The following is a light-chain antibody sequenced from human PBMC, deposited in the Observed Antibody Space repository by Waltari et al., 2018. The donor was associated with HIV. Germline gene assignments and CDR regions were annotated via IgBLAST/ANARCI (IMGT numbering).Light chain of an antibody. V-gene: IGLV2-11*01. Sequence: QSALTQPRPVSGSPGQSVTLSCTGTSSDVGAYNSASWYQQPPGKAPKLMICDVSKRPSGVPDRFSGSKSGNTASLTISGLQAEDEADYYCCSYAGYSSLIFGGGTKLTVL. J-gene: IGLJ2*01. CDR2: DVS. CDR3: CSYAGYSSLI. CDR1: SSDVGAYNS.